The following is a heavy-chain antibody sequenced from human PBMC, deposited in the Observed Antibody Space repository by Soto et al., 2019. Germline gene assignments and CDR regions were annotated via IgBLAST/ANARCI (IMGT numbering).Heavy chain of an antibody. CDR3: ARHLRGSCYERYCWANWFDP. V-gene: IGHV4-39*01. J-gene: IGHJ5*02. CDR1: GGSISSSSYY. Sequence: SSETLSLICTVSGGSISSSSYYWGWIRQPPGKGLEWIGSIYYSGSTYYNPSLKSRVTISVDTSKNQFSLKLSSVTAADTAVYYCARHLRGSCYERYCWANWFDPWGQGTLVTVSS. CDR2: IYYSGST. D-gene: IGHD2-15*01.